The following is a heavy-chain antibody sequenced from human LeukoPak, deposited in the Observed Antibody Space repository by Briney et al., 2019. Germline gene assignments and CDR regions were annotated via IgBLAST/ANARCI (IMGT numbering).Heavy chain of an antibody. CDR2: IYYSGST. J-gene: IGHJ5*02. CDR3: ARWYSSSWYGWFDP. CDR1: GGSISSYY. D-gene: IGHD6-13*01. Sequence: PSETLSLTCTVSGGSISSYYWSWIRQPPGKGLEWIGYIYYSGSTNYNPSLKSRVTISVDTSKNQFSLKLSSVTAADTAVYYCARWYSSSWYGWFDPWGQGTLVTVSS. V-gene: IGHV4-59*01.